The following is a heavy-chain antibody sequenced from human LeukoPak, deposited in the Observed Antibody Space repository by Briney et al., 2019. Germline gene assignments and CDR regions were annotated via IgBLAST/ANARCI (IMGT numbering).Heavy chain of an antibody. CDR3: ARGRNYYGSGSYYHFDY. Sequence: GASVKVSCKASGYTFTGYYMHWVRQAPGQGLEWMGWINPNSGGTNYAQEFQGWVTMTRDTSISTAYMELSRLRSDDTAVYYCARGRNYYGSGSYYHFDYWGQGTLVTVSS. V-gene: IGHV1-2*04. J-gene: IGHJ4*02. CDR2: INPNSGGT. CDR1: GYTFTGYY. D-gene: IGHD3-10*01.